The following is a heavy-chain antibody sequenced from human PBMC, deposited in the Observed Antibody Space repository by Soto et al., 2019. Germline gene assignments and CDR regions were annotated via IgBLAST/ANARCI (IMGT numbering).Heavy chain of an antibody. V-gene: IGHV2-26*01. J-gene: IGHJ6*03. CDR3: ARILTGPYYYYYYMDV. D-gene: IGHD3-9*01. Sequence: KESGPVLVKPTETLTLTCTVSGFSLSNARMGVSWIRQPPGKALEWLAHIFSNDEKSYSTSLKSRLTISKDTSKSQVVLTMTNMDPVDTATYYCARILTGPYYYYYYMDVWGKGTTVTVSS. CDR1: GFSLSNARMG. CDR2: IFSNDEK.